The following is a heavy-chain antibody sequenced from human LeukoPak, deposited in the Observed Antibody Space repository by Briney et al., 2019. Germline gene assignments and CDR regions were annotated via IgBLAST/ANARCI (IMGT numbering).Heavy chain of an antibody. V-gene: IGHV3-23*01. D-gene: IGHD3-3*01. CDR2: ISGSGGSA. J-gene: IGHJ4*02. Sequence: GGSLRLSCAASGFTFRSYAMSWVRQAPGKGLEWVSAISGSGGSAYYADSVKGRFTISRDNSKNTLYLQMNSLRAEDTAVYYCAKDWSKRFLESVDYWGQGTLVTVSS. CDR1: GFTFRSYA. CDR3: AKDWSKRFLESVDY.